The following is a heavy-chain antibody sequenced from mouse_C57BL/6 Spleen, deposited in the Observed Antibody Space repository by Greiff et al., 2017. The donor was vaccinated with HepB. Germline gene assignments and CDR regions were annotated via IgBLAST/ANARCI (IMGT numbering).Heavy chain of an antibody. Sequence: EVKLVESGAELVRPGASVKLSCTASGFNIKDYYMHWVKQRPEQGLEWIGRIDPEDGDTEYAPKFQGKATMTADTSSNTAYLQLSSLTSEDTAVYYCTPRQLRPYYAMDYWGQGTSVTVSS. J-gene: IGHJ4*01. V-gene: IGHV14-1*01. CDR2: IDPEDGDT. D-gene: IGHD3-2*02. CDR1: GFNIKDYY. CDR3: TPRQLRPYYAMDY.